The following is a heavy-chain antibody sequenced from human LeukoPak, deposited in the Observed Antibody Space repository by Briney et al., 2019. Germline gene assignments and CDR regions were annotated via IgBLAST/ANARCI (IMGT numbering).Heavy chain of an antibody. D-gene: IGHD1/OR15-1a*01. Sequence: GGSLRLACAASGFTVSSNYMSWVRQAPGKGLEWVSVIYSGGSTYYADSVKGRFTISRDNSKNTLYLQMNSLRAEDTAVYYCARVWRTQFDYWGQGTLVTVSS. CDR1: GFTVSSNY. CDR2: IYSGGST. J-gene: IGHJ4*02. CDR3: ARVWRTQFDY. V-gene: IGHV3-53*01.